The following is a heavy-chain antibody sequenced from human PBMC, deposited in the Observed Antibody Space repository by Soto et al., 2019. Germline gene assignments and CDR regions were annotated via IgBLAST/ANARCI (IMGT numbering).Heavy chain of an antibody. CDR3: AICDIVATIKDCDWFDP. V-gene: IGHV4-39*01. CDR1: GGSISSSSYY. CDR2: IYYSGST. Sequence: ASETLSLTCTVSGGSISSSSYYWGWIRQPPGKGLEWIGSIYYSGSTYYNPSLKSRVTISVDTSKNQFSLKLSSVTAADTAVYYCAICDIVATIKDCDWFDPWGQGTLVTVSS. J-gene: IGHJ5*02. D-gene: IGHD5-12*01.